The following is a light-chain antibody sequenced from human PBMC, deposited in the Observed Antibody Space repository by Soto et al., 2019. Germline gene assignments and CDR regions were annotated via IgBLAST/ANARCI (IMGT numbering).Light chain of an antibody. V-gene: IGKV3-11*01. Sequence: EIVLTQSPATLFLSPGERATLSCRTSQSVNIYLAWYQQKPGQAPRLLIYDASNRATGIPARFSGSGSGTDFTLTITSLEPADFAVYYCQQRGNWPLTFGQGTKVEIK. CDR1: QSVNIY. CDR3: QQRGNWPLT. J-gene: IGKJ1*01. CDR2: DAS.